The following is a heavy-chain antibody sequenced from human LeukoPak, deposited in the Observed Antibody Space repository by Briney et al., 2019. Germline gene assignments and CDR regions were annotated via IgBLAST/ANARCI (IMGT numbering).Heavy chain of an antibody. CDR2: ISGSGGST. V-gene: IGHV3-23*01. J-gene: IGHJ6*03. Sequence: GGPLRLSCAASGFTFSSYAMSWVRQAPGKGLEWVSAISGSGGSTYYADSVKGRFTISRDNSKNTLYLQMNSLRAEDTAVYYCAARAGYSSGWYPYYYYMDVWGKGTTVTISS. CDR3: AARAGYSSGWYPYYYYMDV. D-gene: IGHD6-19*01. CDR1: GFTFSSYA.